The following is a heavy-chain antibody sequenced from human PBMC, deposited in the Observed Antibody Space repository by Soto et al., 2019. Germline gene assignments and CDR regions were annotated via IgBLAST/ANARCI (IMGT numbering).Heavy chain of an antibody. CDR3: ARNDHFDY. J-gene: IGHJ4*02. Sequence: EVQLVESGGGLIKPGGSLRLSCAASGFTISNNYMSWVRQAPGKGLEWVSVIYNGGSTYYADSVKGRFTSSRDNSKNTLYLQMNSLRAEDTAVYYCARNDHFDYWGQATLVTVSP. V-gene: IGHV3-53*01. CDR1: GFTISNNY. CDR2: IYNGGST.